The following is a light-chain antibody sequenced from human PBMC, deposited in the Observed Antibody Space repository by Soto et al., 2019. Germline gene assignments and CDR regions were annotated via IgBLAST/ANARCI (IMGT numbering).Light chain of an antibody. CDR2: DAS. Sequence: AIQLTQSPSSLSASVGDRVTITCRASQGISSALAWYQQKPGKAPKFLIYDASSLESRVPSRFSGSASGTDFTLTISSQQPEDFATYYCQQFNSFPLTFGGGTKVEIK. CDR1: QGISSA. CDR3: QQFNSFPLT. V-gene: IGKV1-13*02. J-gene: IGKJ4*01.